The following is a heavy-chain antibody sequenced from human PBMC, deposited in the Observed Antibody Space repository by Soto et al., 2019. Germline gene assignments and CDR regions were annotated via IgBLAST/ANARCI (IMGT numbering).Heavy chain of an antibody. CDR2: IYSSGTT. J-gene: IGHJ6*02. D-gene: IGHD1-1*01. Sequence: PSETLSLTCTVSGGPLNGYHWSWIRQPAGKGLEWIGRIYSSGTTNHNPSLRSRVTMSVDTSNNQFSLRLTSVTAADTAVYYCARNALSALDVWGQGTTVTVSS. V-gene: IGHV4-4*07. CDR1: GGPLNGYH. CDR3: ARNALSALDV.